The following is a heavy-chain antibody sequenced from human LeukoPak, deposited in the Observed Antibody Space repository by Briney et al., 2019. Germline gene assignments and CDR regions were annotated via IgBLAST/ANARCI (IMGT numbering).Heavy chain of an antibody. J-gene: IGHJ4*02. CDR3: AKEEVPNDY. Sequence: GGSLRLYCAVAGFTLNSNAMCWVRQAPGKGLEWVSGISRMGVTTYYADSVKGRFTISRDTSKNTLYLQMNTLRPEDTAVYYCAKEEVPNDYWGQGTLVTVSS. V-gene: IGHV3-23*01. CDR2: ISRMGVTT. CDR1: GFTLNSNA. D-gene: IGHD2-2*01.